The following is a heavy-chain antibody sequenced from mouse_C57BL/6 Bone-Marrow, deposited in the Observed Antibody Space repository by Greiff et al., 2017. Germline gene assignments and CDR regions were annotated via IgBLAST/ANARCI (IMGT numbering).Heavy chain of an antibody. CDR2: ISDGGSYT. CDR1: GFTFSSYA. V-gene: IGHV5-4*03. CDR3: ARVPYYYGFDN. Sequence: EVKLMESGGGLVKPGGSLKLSCAASGFTFSSYAMSWVRQTPEKRLEWVATISDGGSYTYYPDNVKGRFTISRDNAKNNLYLQMSHLKSEDTAMYYCARVPYYYGFDNWGQGTTLPVSS. J-gene: IGHJ2*01. D-gene: IGHD1-1*01.